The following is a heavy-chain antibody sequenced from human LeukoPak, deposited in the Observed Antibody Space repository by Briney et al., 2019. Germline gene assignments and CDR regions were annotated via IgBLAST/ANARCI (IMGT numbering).Heavy chain of an antibody. D-gene: IGHD6-19*01. J-gene: IGHJ4*02. V-gene: IGHV3-21*01. CDR1: GFTFSSYN. CDR2: ISTSSSYI. CDR3: ARSKVAGTSGY. Sequence: GGSLRLSCAASGFTFSSYNMNWVRQAPGKGLEWVSTISTSSSYIYYADSVKGRFTISRDNGKNSLYLQMSSLRAEDTAVYYCARSKVAGTSGYWGQGTLVAVSS.